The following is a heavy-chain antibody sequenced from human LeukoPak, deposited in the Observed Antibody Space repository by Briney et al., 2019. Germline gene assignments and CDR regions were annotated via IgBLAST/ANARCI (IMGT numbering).Heavy chain of an antibody. J-gene: IGHJ5*02. Sequence: SETLSLTCTVSGGSISSYYWSWIRQPPGKGLEWIGYIYYSGSTNYNPSLKSRVTMSVDTSKNQFSLKLSSVTAADTAVYYCARDLDYGDYGESWFDPWGQGTLVTVSS. V-gene: IGHV4-59*12. CDR2: IYYSGST. CDR3: ARDLDYGDYGESWFDP. D-gene: IGHD4-17*01. CDR1: GGSISSYY.